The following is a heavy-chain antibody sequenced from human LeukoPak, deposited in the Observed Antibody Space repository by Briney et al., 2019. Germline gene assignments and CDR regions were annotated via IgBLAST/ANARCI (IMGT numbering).Heavy chain of an antibody. CDR2: IYYSGST. J-gene: IGHJ3*02. CDR1: GGSISSYY. D-gene: IGHD7-27*01. CDR3: AWATQGAFDI. Sequence: SETLSLTCTVSGGSISSYYWSWIRQPPGKELEWIGYIYYSGSTNYNPSLKSRVTISVDTSKNQFSLKLSSVTAADTAVYYCAWATQGAFDIWGQGTMVTVSS. V-gene: IGHV4-59*08.